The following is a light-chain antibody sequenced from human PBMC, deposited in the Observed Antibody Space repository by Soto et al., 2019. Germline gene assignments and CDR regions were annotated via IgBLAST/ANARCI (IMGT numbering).Light chain of an antibody. CDR2: GNN. J-gene: IGLJ2*01. CDR1: GSSIGTNT. CDR3: AAWDGSLNNVL. Sequence: QSVLTQPPSASGTPGQRVIISCSGSGSSIGTNTVNWYRQLPGTAPKLLIYGNNQRPSGVPDRFSGSKSGTSASLAISGLQSEDEADYYCAAWDGSLNNVLFGGGTKLTVL. V-gene: IGLV1-44*01.